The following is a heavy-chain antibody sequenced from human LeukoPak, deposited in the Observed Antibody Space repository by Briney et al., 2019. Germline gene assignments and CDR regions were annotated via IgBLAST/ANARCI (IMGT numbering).Heavy chain of an antibody. V-gene: IGHV4-59*12. J-gene: IGHJ4*02. CDR1: GGSISSYY. CDR2: IYYGGST. Sequence: SETLSLTCTVSGGSISSYYWSWIRQPPGKGLEWIGYIYYGGSTNYNPSLKSRVTMSVDTSKSQFSLKLSSVTAADTAVYYCARLGDGYNLDYWGQGTLVTVSS. D-gene: IGHD5-24*01. CDR3: ARLGDGYNLDY.